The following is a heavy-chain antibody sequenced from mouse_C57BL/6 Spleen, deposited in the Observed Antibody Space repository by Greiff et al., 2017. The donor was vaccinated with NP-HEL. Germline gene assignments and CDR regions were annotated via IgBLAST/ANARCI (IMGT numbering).Heavy chain of an antibody. CDR3: ARMSSSNYYDYDVGYFDY. D-gene: IGHD2-4*01. CDR1: GFSLSTFGMG. Sequence: QVQLKQSGPGILQPSQTLSLTCSFSGFSLSTFGMGVGWIRQPSGKGLEWLAHIWWDDDKYYNPALKSRLTISKDTSKNQVFLKIANVDTADTATYYCARMSSSNYYDYDVGYFDYWGQGTTLTVSS. J-gene: IGHJ2*01. CDR2: IWWDDDK. V-gene: IGHV8-8*01.